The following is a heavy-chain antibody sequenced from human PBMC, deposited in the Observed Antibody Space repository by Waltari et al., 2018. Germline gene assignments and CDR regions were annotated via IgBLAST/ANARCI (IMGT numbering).Heavy chain of an antibody. J-gene: IGHJ4*02. D-gene: IGHD6-25*01. CDR2: LYYSGST. CDR1: GGSISSSSYY. V-gene: IGHV4-39*07. Sequence: QLQLQESGPGLVKPSETLSLTCTVSGGSISSSSYYWGWIRQPPGKGLEWIGSLYYSGSTYYNPSLKSRVTISVDTSKNQFSLKLSSVTAADTAVYYCARVSGEGRYFDYWGQGTLVTVSS. CDR3: ARVSGEGRYFDY.